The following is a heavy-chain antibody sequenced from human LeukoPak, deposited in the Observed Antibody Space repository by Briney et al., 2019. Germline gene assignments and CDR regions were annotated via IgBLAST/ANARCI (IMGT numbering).Heavy chain of an antibody. Sequence: KPSETLSLTCTVSGGSISSSSYYWSWIRQPAGKGLEWIGRFYTSGSTNYNPSLKSRVTISVDTSKNHFSLKLSSVTAADTAVYYCARSPVSSLPIGVDVFDIWGQGTMVTVSS. CDR3: ARSPVSSLPIGVDVFDI. CDR2: FYTSGST. J-gene: IGHJ3*02. V-gene: IGHV4-61*02. CDR1: GGSISSSSYY. D-gene: IGHD2-15*01.